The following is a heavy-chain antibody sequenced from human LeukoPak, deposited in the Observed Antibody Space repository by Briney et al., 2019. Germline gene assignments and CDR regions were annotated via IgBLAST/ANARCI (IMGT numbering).Heavy chain of an antibody. J-gene: IGHJ6*02. CDR3: ARDRYYYDSSGYYRPYYYYYGMDV. V-gene: IGHV3-7*01. D-gene: IGHD3-22*01. CDR2: IKQDGSEK. Sequence: PGGSLRLSCAASGFTFSSYWMSWVRQAPGKGLEWVANIKQDGSEKYYVDSVKGPFTISRDNAKNSLYLQMNSLRAEDTAVYYCARDRYYYDSSGYYRPYYYYYGMDVWGQGTTVTVSS. CDR1: GFTFSSYW.